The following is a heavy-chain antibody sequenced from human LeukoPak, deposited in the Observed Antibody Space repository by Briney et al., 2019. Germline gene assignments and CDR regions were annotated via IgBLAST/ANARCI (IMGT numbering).Heavy chain of an antibody. Sequence: PSETLSLTCTVSGGSISSHYWSWIRQPPGKGLEWIGYIYYSGCTNYNPSLKSRVTISVDTSKNQFSLKLSSVTAADTAVYYCARDRADIVVVPAVIEGEEPYYYYYMDVWGKGTTVTVSS. CDR1: GGSISSHY. V-gene: IGHV4-59*11. D-gene: IGHD2-2*02. CDR2: IYYSGCT. J-gene: IGHJ6*03. CDR3: ARDRADIVVVPAVIEGEEPYYYYYMDV.